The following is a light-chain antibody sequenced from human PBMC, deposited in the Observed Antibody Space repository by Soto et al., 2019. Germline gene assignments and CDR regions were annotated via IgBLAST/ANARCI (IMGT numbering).Light chain of an antibody. CDR2: GAS. V-gene: IGKV3-20*01. Sequence: EFVFPQSPGNLSLSLGERATLSCRASQSVSSSYLAWYQQKPGQAPRLLIYGASSRATGIPDRFSGSGSGTDFTLTISRLDPEDFEAYYCQQYGSSPGTFGQRTKLDIK. CDR3: QQYGSSPGT. J-gene: IGKJ1*01. CDR1: QSVSSSY.